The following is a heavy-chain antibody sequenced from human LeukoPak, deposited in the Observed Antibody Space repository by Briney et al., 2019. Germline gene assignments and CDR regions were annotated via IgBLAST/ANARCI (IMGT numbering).Heavy chain of an antibody. CDR2: INHSGST. CDR1: GGSFSGYY. V-gene: IGHV4-34*01. D-gene: IGHD2-15*01. Sequence: SETLSLTCAVYGGSFSGYYWSWIRQPPGKGLEWIGEINHSGSTNYNPSLKSRVTISVDTSKNQFSLKLSSVTAADTAVYYCASSWSAAATPLFDYWGQGTLVTVSS. J-gene: IGHJ4*02. CDR3: ASSWSAAATPLFDY.